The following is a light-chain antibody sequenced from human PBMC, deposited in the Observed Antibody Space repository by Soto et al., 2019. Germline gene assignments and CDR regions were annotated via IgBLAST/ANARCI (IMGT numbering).Light chain of an antibody. CDR3: SSSTAGSTPVV. CDR1: SSDVGGYNY. J-gene: IGLJ2*01. Sequence: QSALTQPASVSGSPGQSITISCNGTSSDVGGYNYVSWYQQHPGKAPKFMIYDVSNRPSGVSDRFSGSKSGNTASLTISGLQAEDEADYSCSSSTAGSTPVVFGGGTKVTVL. V-gene: IGLV2-14*01. CDR2: DVS.